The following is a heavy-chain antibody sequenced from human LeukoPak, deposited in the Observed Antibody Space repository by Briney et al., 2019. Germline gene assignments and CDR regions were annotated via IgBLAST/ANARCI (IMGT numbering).Heavy chain of an antibody. J-gene: IGHJ4*02. CDR1: GFSVSSDY. CDR2: IYSGGNT. D-gene: IGHD3-3*01. Sequence: PGGSLRLSCAASGFSVSSDYMSWVRQAPAKGLEWVSVIYSGGNTYYADSVKGRFTISRDHSKNTLYLQMNSLRAEDTAVYYCAGRQTFYDFSFDYWGQGTLVTVSS. CDR3: AGRQTFYDFSFDY. V-gene: IGHV3-53*01.